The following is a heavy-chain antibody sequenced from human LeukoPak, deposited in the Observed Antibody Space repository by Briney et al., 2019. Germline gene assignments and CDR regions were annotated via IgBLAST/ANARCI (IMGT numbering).Heavy chain of an antibody. D-gene: IGHD3-16*01. Sequence: GGSLRLSCAASGFTLSSYGMHWVRQAPGKGLEWVAVIWYDGSNKYYADSVKGRFTISRDNSKNTLYLQMNSLRAEDTAVYYCARATQGGDAFDIWGQGTMVTVSS. CDR2: IWYDGSNK. CDR3: ARATQGGDAFDI. J-gene: IGHJ3*02. V-gene: IGHV3-33*01. CDR1: GFTLSSYG.